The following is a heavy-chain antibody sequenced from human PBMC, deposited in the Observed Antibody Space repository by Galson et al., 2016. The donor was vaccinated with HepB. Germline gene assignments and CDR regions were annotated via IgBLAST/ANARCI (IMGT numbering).Heavy chain of an antibody. D-gene: IGHD6-19*01. Sequence: SLRLSCAAAGFTFSNFAMTWVRHAPEKGLEWVSSTDIDGTPYYADSVKGRFTISRDNSKSTLYLQMNSLRAEDTAVYYCAVASVAGVLGFFYYWGQGTLVTVSS. CDR3: AVASVAGVLGFFYY. CDR2: TDIDGTP. V-gene: IGHV3-23*01. J-gene: IGHJ4*02. CDR1: GFTFSNFA.